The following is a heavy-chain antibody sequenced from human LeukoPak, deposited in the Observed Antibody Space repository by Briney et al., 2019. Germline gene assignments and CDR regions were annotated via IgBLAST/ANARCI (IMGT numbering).Heavy chain of an antibody. Sequence: PSETLSLTCTVSGGSISYYYWSWIRQPPGKGLEWIGYIYYSGNTNYNPSLKSRVTISVDTSKNQFSLKLSSVTAADTAVYYCARHDSSGPYNAFDIWGQGTMVTVSS. V-gene: IGHV4-59*08. D-gene: IGHD3-22*01. CDR3: ARHDSSGPYNAFDI. J-gene: IGHJ3*02. CDR1: GGSISYYY. CDR2: IYYSGNT.